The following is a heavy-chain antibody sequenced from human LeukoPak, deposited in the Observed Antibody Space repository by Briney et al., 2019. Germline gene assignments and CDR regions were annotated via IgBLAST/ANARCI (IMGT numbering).Heavy chain of an antibody. CDR1: GYIFTGYY. Sequence: ASVKVSCKASGYIFTGYYMHWVRQAPGQGLEWMGWINPNSGGTNYAQKFQGRVTMTRDTSISTAYMELSRLRSDDTAVHYCARDGLEITGTTGFDYWGQGTLVTVSS. CDR2: INPNSGGT. J-gene: IGHJ4*02. CDR3: ARDGLEITGTTGFDY. D-gene: IGHD1-7*01. V-gene: IGHV1-2*02.